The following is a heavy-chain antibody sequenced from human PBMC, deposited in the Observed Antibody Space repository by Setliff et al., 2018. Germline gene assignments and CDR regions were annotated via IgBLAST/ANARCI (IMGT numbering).Heavy chain of an antibody. CDR2: IKSNNDGGST. J-gene: IGHJ4*02. CDR1: GFTFSKAW. D-gene: IGHD3-10*01. CDR3: TTDRAISMVRGVVISPTISYY. V-gene: IGHV3-15*07. Sequence: AGGSLRLSCAASGFTFSKAWMNWVRQTPEKGLEWVGPIKSNNDGGSTDLAAPVKGRFTISRDDSQNTVYLQMNSLEIEDTAVYFCTTDRAISMVRGVVISPTISYYWGQGVQVTVSS.